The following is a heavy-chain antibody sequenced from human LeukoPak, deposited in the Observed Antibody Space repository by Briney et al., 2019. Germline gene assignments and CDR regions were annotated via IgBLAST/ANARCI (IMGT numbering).Heavy chain of an antibody. V-gene: IGHV4-30-4*01. J-gene: IGHJ5*02. CDR1: GGSISSGDYY. D-gene: IGHD3-3*01. CDR2: IYYSGST. Sequence: SETLSLTCTVSGGSISSGDYYWSWIRQAPGKGLEWIGYIYYSGSTYYNPSLKSRVTISVDTSKNQFSLKLSSVTAADTAVYYCARFSYDFWSGYGFDPWGQGTLVTVSS. CDR3: ARFSYDFWSGYGFDP.